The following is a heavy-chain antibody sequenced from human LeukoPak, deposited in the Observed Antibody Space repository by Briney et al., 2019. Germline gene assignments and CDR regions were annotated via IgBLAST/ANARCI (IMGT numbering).Heavy chain of an antibody. CDR2: INPRGGST. CDR1: GYTFTKYF. V-gene: IGHV1-46*01. D-gene: IGHD2-21*02. J-gene: IGHJ5*02. CDR3: ARRDCVGDCYSNWFDP. Sequence: ASVKVSCKASGYTFTKYFMHWVRQAPGQGFEWMGIINPRGGSTGYAQKFQGRITMTTDMSTRTVYMELGSLESEDTAVYYCARRDCVGDCYSNWFDPWGQGTLVTVSS.